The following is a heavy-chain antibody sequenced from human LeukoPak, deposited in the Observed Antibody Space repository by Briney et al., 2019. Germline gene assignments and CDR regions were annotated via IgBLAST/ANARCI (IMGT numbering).Heavy chain of an antibody. CDR3: ARAIWGYYFDY. V-gene: IGHV4-59*01. J-gene: IGHJ4*01. Sequence: SETLSLTCTVSGVSISTYYWSWVRLPPGKGPEWIGSIDYSGSTNYNPSLKSRVTISVDTSKSQFSLELSSVTAADTGVFYCARAIWGYYFDYWGHGTPVTVSS. CDR1: GVSISTYY. D-gene: IGHD3-16*01. CDR2: IDYSGST.